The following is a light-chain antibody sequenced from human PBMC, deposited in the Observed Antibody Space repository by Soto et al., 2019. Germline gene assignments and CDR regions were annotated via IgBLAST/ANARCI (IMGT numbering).Light chain of an antibody. CDR3: QRYNNGPPVT. Sequence: DIQMTQSLSSLSASVGDRVTITCRASQDINNYLAWYQQKPGKPPKLLIYAASTLQSGVPSRFSGGGSGTDFTLTINSLQPEDVATYYCQRYNNGPPVTFGPGTKV. J-gene: IGKJ3*01. CDR1: QDINNY. CDR2: AAS. V-gene: IGKV1-27*01.